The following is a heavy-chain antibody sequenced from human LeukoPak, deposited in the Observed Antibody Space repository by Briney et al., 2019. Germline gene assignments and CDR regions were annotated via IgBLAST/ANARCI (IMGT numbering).Heavy chain of an antibody. D-gene: IGHD6-13*01. CDR3: ARDRSVGSSWYRNNWFDP. V-gene: IGHV1-18*01. J-gene: IGHJ5*02. CDR1: GYTFTSYG. CDR2: ISAYNGNT. Sequence: EASVKVSCKASGYTFTSYGISWVRQAPGQGLEWMGWISAYNGNTNYAQKLQGRVTMTTDTSMSTAYMELRSLRSDDTAVYYCARDRSVGSSWYRNNWFDPWGQGTLVTVSS.